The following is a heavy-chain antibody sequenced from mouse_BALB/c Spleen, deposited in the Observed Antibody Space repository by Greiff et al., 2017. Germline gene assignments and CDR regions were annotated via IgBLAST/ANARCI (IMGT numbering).Heavy chain of an antibody. CDR3: ARDGGNSAWFAY. J-gene: IGHJ3*01. CDR2: IRNKANGYTT. V-gene: IGHV7-3*02. CDR1: GFTFTDYY. Sequence: DVKLVESGGGLVQPGGSLRLSCATSGFTFTDYYMSWVRQPPGKALEWLGFIRNKANGYTTEYSASVKGRFTISRDNSQSILYLQMNTLRAEDSATYYCARDGGNSAWFAYWGQGTLVTVSA.